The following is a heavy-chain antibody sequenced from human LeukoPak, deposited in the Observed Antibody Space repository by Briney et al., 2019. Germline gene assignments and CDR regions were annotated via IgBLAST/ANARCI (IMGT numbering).Heavy chain of an antibody. Sequence: GGSLRLSCVASGFPFSSHWMTWVRQAPGKGLEWVANIKQDGSKKSYVDSVKGRFTISRDNAKNSLYLQMNSLRAEDTAIYYCTRVGYIDEGIDYWGQGTLVTVSS. CDR3: TRVGYIDEGIDY. D-gene: IGHD5-24*01. CDR2: IKQDGSKK. CDR1: GFPFSSHW. V-gene: IGHV3-7*04. J-gene: IGHJ4*02.